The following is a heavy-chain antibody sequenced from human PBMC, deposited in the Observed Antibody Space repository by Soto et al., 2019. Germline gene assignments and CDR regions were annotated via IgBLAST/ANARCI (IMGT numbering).Heavy chain of an antibody. CDR1: GGTFSSYA. CDR3: ARVRIDSSGYYLSHFVY. Sequence: GDSVQVSCEASGGTFSSYAISWVRQAPGQGLEWMGGIIPIFGTANYAQKFQGRVTITADESASTAYMELSSLRSEDTAVYYCARVRIDSSGYYLSHFVYWGQGSLVTVSS. CDR2: IIPIFGTA. D-gene: IGHD3-22*01. J-gene: IGHJ4*02. V-gene: IGHV1-69*13.